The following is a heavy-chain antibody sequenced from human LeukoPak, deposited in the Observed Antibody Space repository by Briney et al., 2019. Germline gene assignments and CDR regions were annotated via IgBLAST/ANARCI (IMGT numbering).Heavy chain of an antibody. J-gene: IGHJ4*02. V-gene: IGHV1-2*02. CDR3: ARRRYCSGGSCYSAFDF. CDR2: INPNSGGT. CDR1: GYTFTGYY. D-gene: IGHD2-15*01. Sequence: GASVKVSFKASGYTFTGYYMHWVRQAPGQGIEWMGWINPNSGGTNYAQKFQGRVTMTRDTSISTAYMELSRLRSDDTGVYYCARRRYCSGGSCYSAFDFWGQGTLVTVSS.